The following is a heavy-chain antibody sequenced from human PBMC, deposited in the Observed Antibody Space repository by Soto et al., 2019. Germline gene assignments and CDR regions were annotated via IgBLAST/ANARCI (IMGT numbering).Heavy chain of an antibody. Sequence: SETLSLTCAVSGGSISSGGYCWSWIRQPPGKGLEWIGYIYHSGSTYYNPSLKSRVTISVDRSKNQFSLKLSSVTAADTAVYYCARTYGSGPRFEYWGQGTLVTVSS. D-gene: IGHD3-10*01. V-gene: IGHV4-30-2*01. J-gene: IGHJ4*02. CDR1: GGSISSGGYC. CDR3: ARTYGSGPRFEY. CDR2: IYHSGST.